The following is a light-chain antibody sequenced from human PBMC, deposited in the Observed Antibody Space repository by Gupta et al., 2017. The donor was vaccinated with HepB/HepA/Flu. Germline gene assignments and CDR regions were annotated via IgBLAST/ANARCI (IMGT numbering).Light chain of an antibody. CDR1: TGPVTFAHY. CDR3: MLSYSGVRV. CDR2: EAY. V-gene: IGLV7-46*01. Sequence: QAVVTQDPSLTVSPGGTVNLTCGSTTGPVTFAHYAYWFQQKPGQAPRTLIYEAYNKQSWTPARFSGSLLGGKAVLTLSGAQPEDEAEYYCMLSYSGVRVFGGGTTLTVL. J-gene: IGLJ3*02.